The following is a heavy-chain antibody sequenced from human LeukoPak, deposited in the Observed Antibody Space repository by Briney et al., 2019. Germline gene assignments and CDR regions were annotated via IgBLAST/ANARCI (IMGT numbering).Heavy chain of an antibody. J-gene: IGHJ6*02. CDR2: ISSSSSTI. CDR3: ASILLWFGAYYYGMDV. D-gene: IGHD3-10*01. V-gene: IGHV3-48*02. CDR1: GFTFNSYS. Sequence: GGSLRLSCAASGFTFNSYSMNWVRQAPGKGLEWVSYISSSSSTIYYADSVKGRFTISRDNAKNSLYLQMNSLRDEDTAVYYCASILLWFGAYYYGMDVWGQGTTVTVSS.